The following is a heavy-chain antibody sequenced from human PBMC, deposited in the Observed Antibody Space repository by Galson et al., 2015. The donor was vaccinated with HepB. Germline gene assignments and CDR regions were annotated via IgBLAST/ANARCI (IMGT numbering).Heavy chain of an antibody. D-gene: IGHD2-21*01. CDR2: IIPFFGAA. CDR3: ARNSSFDN. CDR1: GGTFSTSP. J-gene: IGHJ4*02. V-gene: IGHV1-69*13. Sequence: SVKVSCKASGGTFSTSPISWVRQAPGQGLEWMGGIIPFFGAADYAQKFQKRVTITADESTSTAFMELTSLRPEDTAVYYCARNSSFDNWGQGTLVTVSS.